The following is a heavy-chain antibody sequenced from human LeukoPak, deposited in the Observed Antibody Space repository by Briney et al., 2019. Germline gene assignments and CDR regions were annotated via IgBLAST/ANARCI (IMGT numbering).Heavy chain of an antibody. V-gene: IGHV3-20*04. Sequence: GGSLGLSCAASGFTFDDYGMSWVRQAPGKGLEWVSSIQWNDDSTGYADSVKGRFTISRDNAKNSLYLQMKSLRAEDTALYYCARDSDYYSSGWSPWDYWGQGTLVTVSS. CDR2: IQWNDDST. CDR3: ARDSDYYSSGWSPWDY. CDR1: GFTFDDYG. J-gene: IGHJ4*02. D-gene: IGHD6-19*01.